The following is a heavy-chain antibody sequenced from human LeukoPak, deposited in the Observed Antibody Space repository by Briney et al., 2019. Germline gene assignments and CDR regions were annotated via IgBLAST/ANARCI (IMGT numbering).Heavy chain of an antibody. CDR1: GGPFSGYY. V-gene: IGHV4-34*01. J-gene: IGHJ4*02. D-gene: IGHD1-26*01. CDR3: ARGKHSGSYFHDY. CDR2: INHSGST. Sequence: SETLSLTCAVYGGPFSGYYWSWIRQPPGKGLEWIGEINHSGSTNYNPSLKSRVTISVDTSKNQFSLKLSSVTAADTAVYYCARGKHSGSYFHDYWGQGTLVTVSS.